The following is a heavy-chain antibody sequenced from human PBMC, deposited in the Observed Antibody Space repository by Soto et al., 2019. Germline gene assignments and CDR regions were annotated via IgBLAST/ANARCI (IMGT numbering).Heavy chain of an antibody. Sequence: EVQVSESGGGLVQPGGSLRLSCTASGFTFSSSAMTWVRQAPGKGLEWVSAISGGDGSPSYADSVKGRFTISRDNSKNTLYLHMNSLRADDTAAYYCAKWHNYNYDSLAFSAFDCWGQGTQVTVSS. CDR2: ISGGDGSP. V-gene: IGHV3-23*01. CDR3: AKWHNYNYDSLAFSAFDC. D-gene: IGHD3-16*01. J-gene: IGHJ4*02. CDR1: GFTFSSSA.